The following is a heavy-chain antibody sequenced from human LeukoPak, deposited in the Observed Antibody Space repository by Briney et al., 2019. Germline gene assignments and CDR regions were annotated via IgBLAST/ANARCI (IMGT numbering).Heavy chain of an antibody. J-gene: IGHJ5*02. CDR2: IIPIFGTA. D-gene: IGHD2-8*01. Sequence: SVEVSCKASGGTFSSYAISWVRQAPGQGLEWMGGIIPIFGTANYAQKFQGRVTITADESTSTAYMELSSLRSEDTAVYYCAGGGTSRNWFDPWGQGTLVTVSS. CDR1: GGTFSSYA. CDR3: AGGGTSRNWFDP. V-gene: IGHV1-69*13.